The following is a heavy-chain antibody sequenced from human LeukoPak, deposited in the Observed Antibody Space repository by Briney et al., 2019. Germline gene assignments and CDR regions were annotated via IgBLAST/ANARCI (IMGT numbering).Heavy chain of an antibody. CDR1: GGSFSGYY. D-gene: IGHD3-3*01. Sequence: PSETLSLTCAVYGGSFSGYYWSWIRQPPGKGLEWIGEINHSGSTNYNPSLKSRVTISVDTSKSQFSLKLSSVTAADTAVYYCATSDFWSALIIVYWGQGTLVTVSS. CDR3: ATSDFWSALIIVY. CDR2: INHSGST. J-gene: IGHJ4*02. V-gene: IGHV4-34*01.